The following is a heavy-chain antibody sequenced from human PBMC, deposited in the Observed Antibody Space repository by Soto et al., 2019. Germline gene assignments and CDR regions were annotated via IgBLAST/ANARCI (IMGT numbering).Heavy chain of an antibody. J-gene: IGHJ6*02. V-gene: IGHV3-21*01. CDR1: GFTFSRNT. D-gene: IGHD3-3*02. CDR2: ITSSGSYV. Sequence: PGGSLRLSCVTSGFTFSRNTRNWVRQAPGKGLEWVASITSSGSYVYYADSVKGRFSASRDNAKNSLSLQMDSLRPDDTAIYFCVKDEGIEAMDVWGQGTTVTVYS. CDR3: VKDEGIEAMDV.